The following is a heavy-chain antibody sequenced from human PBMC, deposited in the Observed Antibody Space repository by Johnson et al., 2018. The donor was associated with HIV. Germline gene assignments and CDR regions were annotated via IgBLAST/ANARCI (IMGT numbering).Heavy chain of an antibody. CDR2: IYGSNST. CDR1: GFTVSSNY. J-gene: IGHJ3*01. V-gene: IGHV3-66*01. D-gene: IGHD3-16*01. CDR3: AREGVGGVKDGLS. Sequence: VQLVESGGGLVQPGGSLRLSCAASGFTVSSNYMSWVRQAPGKGLEWVSVIYGSNSTYYADSVKGRFTISRDKSKNTLSLQMNSLRAEDTAVYYCAREGVGGVKDGLSWGQGTMVTVSS.